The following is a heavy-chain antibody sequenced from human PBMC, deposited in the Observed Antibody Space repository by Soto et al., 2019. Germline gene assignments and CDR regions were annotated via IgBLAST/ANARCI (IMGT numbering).Heavy chain of an antibody. V-gene: IGHV3-30*18. Sequence: QVQLVESGGGLVQPGRSLRLSCAASGFTFSSYGIHWVRQAPGKGLEWVAVISYDGSNEYYADSVKGRFTISRDNSKNTLYLQMNSLRAEDTAVYYCAKGVMITAMYFQHWGQGTLVTVSS. CDR3: AKGVMITAMYFQH. D-gene: IGHD2-15*01. J-gene: IGHJ1*01. CDR2: ISYDGSNE. CDR1: GFTFSSYG.